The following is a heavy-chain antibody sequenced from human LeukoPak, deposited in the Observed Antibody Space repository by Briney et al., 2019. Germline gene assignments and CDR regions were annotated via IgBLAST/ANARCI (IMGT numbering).Heavy chain of an antibody. Sequence: GGSLRLSCAASGFTFSSYSMNWVRQAPGKGLEWVSSISSSSSYIYYADSVKGRFTISRDNVKNSLYLQMNSLRAEDTAVYYCARSKCSSTSCHVFRGLYGMDVWGKGTTVTVSS. V-gene: IGHV3-21*01. CDR3: ARSKCSSTSCHVFRGLYGMDV. CDR1: GFTFSSYS. J-gene: IGHJ6*04. CDR2: ISSSSSYI. D-gene: IGHD2-2*01.